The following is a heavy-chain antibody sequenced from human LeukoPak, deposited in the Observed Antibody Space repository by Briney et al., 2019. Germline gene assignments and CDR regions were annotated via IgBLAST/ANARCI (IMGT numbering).Heavy chain of an antibody. Sequence: GGSLRLSCAASGFTFSSYAMYWVRQAPGKGLEWVAVISYDGSDKFYADSVKGRFTISRDSSKNTLYLQMNSLRPEDTAVYYCARDSSGYGSGSYYTDSLSFDYWGQGTLVTVSS. J-gene: IGHJ4*02. CDR3: ARDSSGYGSGSYYTDSLSFDY. CDR1: GFTFSSYA. V-gene: IGHV3-30*04. CDR2: ISYDGSDK. D-gene: IGHD3-10*01.